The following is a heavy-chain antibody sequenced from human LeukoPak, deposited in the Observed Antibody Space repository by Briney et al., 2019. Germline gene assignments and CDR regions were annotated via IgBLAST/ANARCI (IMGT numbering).Heavy chain of an antibody. CDR2: TNTDGSST. CDR3: YGANAEH. V-gene: IGHV3-74*03. J-gene: IGHJ1*01. Sequence: PGGSLRLSCAASGFTFSSYWMHWVRQATGKGLVWVSGTNTDGSSTMYADSVKGRFTIARDNAKNTLYLQMNSLRAEDTAVYYCYGANAEHWGQGTLVTVSS. D-gene: IGHD4-23*01. CDR1: GFTFSSYW.